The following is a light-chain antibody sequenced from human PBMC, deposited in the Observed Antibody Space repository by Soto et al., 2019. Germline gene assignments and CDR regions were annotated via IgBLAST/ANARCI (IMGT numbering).Light chain of an antibody. Sequence: DIVMTQSPDSLAVSLGERATINCRSSQSILYTSNNKNYLAWYQQKPGQPPKLLIYWASSRESGVPDRFSGSGSGTDFTLTISGLQAEDVAVYYCQQYYSTPFTFGQGTKLEIK. CDR2: WAS. CDR3: QQYYSTPFT. CDR1: QSILYTSNNKNY. V-gene: IGKV4-1*01. J-gene: IGKJ2*01.